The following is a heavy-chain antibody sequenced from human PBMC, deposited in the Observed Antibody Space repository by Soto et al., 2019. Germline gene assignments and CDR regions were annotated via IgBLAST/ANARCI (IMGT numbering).Heavy chain of an antibody. V-gene: IGHV3-66*01. CDR2: IDIGGNT. J-gene: IGHJ4*02. Sequence: EVQVVESGGGLVQPGGSLRLSCAASGFSVTNNYMNWVRQAPGKGLEWVSIIDIGGNTYYADSVKDRFTISRDNSRNPLYLHTVCMRAGDTSVHYCGRGRGRTGYLGRSHYFDFWGQGTLVTVSP. CDR3: GRGRGRTGYLGRSHYFDF. D-gene: IGHD3-16*02. CDR1: GFSVTNNY.